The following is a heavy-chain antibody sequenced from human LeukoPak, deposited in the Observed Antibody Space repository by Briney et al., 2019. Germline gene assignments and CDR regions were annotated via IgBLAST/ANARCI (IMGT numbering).Heavy chain of an antibody. Sequence: PSETLSLTCAVSGGSIRDWQWSWVRQPPGKGLEWIGHINTNGRSDYNPSLKSRVTISVDTSKNQLSLKVTSVTGADTAVYYCARFGVDYDMDVWGQGTTVTVSS. J-gene: IGHJ6*02. V-gene: IGHV4-4*09. CDR3: ARFGVDYDMDV. D-gene: IGHD3-16*01. CDR1: GGSIRDWQ. CDR2: INTNGRS.